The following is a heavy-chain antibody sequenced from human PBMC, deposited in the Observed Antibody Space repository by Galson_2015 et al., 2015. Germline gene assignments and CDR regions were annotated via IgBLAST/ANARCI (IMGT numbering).Heavy chain of an antibody. CDR3: ARDGWYSYGRGLGMDV. D-gene: IGHD5-18*01. J-gene: IGHJ6*02. CDR1: GGTFSSYA. Sequence: SVKVSCKASGGTFSSYAISWVRQAPGQGLEWMGGIIPIFGTANYAQKFQVRVTITADESTSTAYMELSSLRSEDTAVYYCARDGWYSYGRGLGMDVWGQGTTVTVSS. V-gene: IGHV1-69*13. CDR2: IIPIFGTA.